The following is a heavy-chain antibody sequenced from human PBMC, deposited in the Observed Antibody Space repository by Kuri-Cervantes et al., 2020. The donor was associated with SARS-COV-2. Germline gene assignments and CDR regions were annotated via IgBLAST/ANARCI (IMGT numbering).Heavy chain of an antibody. D-gene: IGHD3-10*01. CDR1: GFTFSSYG. J-gene: IGHJ4*02. Sequence: GGSLRLSCAASGFTFSSYGMHWVRQAPGEGLEWVAVIWYDGSNKYYADSVKGRFTISRDNSKNTLYLQMNSLRAEDTAVYYCAREGYYYGSGNDYWGQGTLVTVSS. CDR2: IWYDGSNK. V-gene: IGHV3-33*01. CDR3: AREGYYYGSGNDY.